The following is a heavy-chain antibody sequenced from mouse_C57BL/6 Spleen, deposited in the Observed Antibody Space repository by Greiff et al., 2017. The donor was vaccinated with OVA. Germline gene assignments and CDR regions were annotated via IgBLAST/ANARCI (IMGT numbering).Heavy chain of an antibody. J-gene: IGHJ2*01. CDR2: IYPGDGDT. Sequence: VQLQQSGPELVKPGASVKISCTASGYAFSSSWMNWVKQRPGKGLEWIGRIYPGDGDTNYTGKFKGKATLTADKSSSTAYMQLSSLTAEDSAVYCGAREYYYGSSFDYWGQGTTLTVSS. CDR1: GYAFSSSW. D-gene: IGHD1-1*01. V-gene: IGHV1-82*01. CDR3: AREYYYGSSFDY.